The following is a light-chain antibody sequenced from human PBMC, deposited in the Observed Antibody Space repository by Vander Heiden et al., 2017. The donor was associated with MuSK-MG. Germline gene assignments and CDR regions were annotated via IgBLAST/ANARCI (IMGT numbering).Light chain of an antibody. CDR2: AVS. Sequence: QSALTQPASVSGSPGQSITISCTGTSTDIGGYKYVPWYQQHPGKAPKLMIYAVSNRPSGVSNRFSGSKSGNTASLTISGLQAEDEADYYCSSYTISSTPWVFGGGTKVTVL. CDR1: STDIGGYKY. V-gene: IGLV2-14*03. J-gene: IGLJ3*02. CDR3: SSYTISSTPWV.